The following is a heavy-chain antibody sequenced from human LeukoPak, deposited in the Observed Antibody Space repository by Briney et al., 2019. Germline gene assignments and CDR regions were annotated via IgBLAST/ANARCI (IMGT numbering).Heavy chain of an antibody. Sequence: SETLSLTCAVYGGSFSSYYWSWIRQPPGKGLEWIGEINHSGSTNYNPSLKSRVTISVDTSKNQFSLKLSSVTAADTAVYYCARVGIVGATGHLDYWGQGTLVTVSS. J-gene: IGHJ4*02. CDR2: INHSGST. CDR1: GGSFSSYY. V-gene: IGHV4-34*01. CDR3: ARVGIVGATGHLDY. D-gene: IGHD1-26*01.